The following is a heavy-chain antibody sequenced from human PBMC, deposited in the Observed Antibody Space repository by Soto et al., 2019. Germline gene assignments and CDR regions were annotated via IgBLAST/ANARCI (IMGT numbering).Heavy chain of an antibody. J-gene: IGHJ4*02. D-gene: IGHD6-19*01. Sequence: SETLSLTCTVSGGSISSYYWSWIRQPPGKGLEWIGYIYYSGSTNYNPSLKSRVTISVDTSKNQFSLKLSSVTAADTAVYYCARLTEGWSQIGYWGQGTLVTVSS. CDR2: IYYSGST. CDR1: GGSISSYY. V-gene: IGHV4-59*01. CDR3: ARLTEGWSQIGY.